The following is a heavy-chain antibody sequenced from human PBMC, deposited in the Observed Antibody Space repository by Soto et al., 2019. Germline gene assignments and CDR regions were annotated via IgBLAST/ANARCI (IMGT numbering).Heavy chain of an antibody. CDR3: AKNLESKQWLVHNSGDYFDY. CDR2: ISGSGGST. CDR1: GFTFSSYA. J-gene: IGHJ4*02. V-gene: IGHV3-23*01. Sequence: PGGSLRLSCGASGFTFSSYAMSWVRQAPGKGLEWVSAISGSGGSTYYADSVKGRFTISRDNSKNTLYLQMNSLRAEDTAVYYCAKNLESKQWLVHNSGDYFDYWGQGTLVTVSS. D-gene: IGHD6-19*01.